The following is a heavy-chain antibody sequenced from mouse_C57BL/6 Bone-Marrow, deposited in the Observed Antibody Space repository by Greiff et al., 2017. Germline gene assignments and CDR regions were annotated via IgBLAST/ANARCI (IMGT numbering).Heavy chain of an antibody. D-gene: IGHD1-1*01. V-gene: IGHV1-69*01. CDR1: GYTFTSYW. J-gene: IGHJ1*03. Sequence: QVQLQQPGAELVMPGASVKLSCKASGYTFTSYWMHWVKQRPGQGLEWIGEIDPSDSYTNYNQKFKGKSTLTVDKSSSTAYMQLSSLTSEDSAVYYCARVGLDGSTLHFPYWYFDVWGTGTTVTVSS. CDR2: IDPSDSYT. CDR3: ARVGLDGSTLHFPYWYFDV.